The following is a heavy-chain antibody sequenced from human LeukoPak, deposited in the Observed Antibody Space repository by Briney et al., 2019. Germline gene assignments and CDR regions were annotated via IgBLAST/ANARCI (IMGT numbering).Heavy chain of an antibody. CDR3: ARDFSGSDY. CDR1: GFTFNMYS. V-gene: IGHV3-48*01. D-gene: IGHD1-26*01. Sequence: GGSLRLSCAASGFTFNMYSMNWVRQAPGKGLEWVSYISSSSGAIYYADSVKGRFTISRDNAKNSLYLQMNSLRVEDTAVYYCARDFSGSDYWDQGTLVTVSS. CDR2: ISSSSGAI. J-gene: IGHJ4*02.